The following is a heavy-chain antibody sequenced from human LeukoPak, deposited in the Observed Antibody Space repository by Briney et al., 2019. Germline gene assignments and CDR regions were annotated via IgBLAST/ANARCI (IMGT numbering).Heavy chain of an antibody. Sequence: SETLSLTCTVSGGSISSSSYYWGWIRQPPGKGLEWIGSIYYSGSTYYNPSLKSRVSISVDTSKNQFSLKLSSVTAADTAVYYCARGAPYYDILTGYSAYYFDYWGQGTLVTVSS. D-gene: IGHD3-9*01. J-gene: IGHJ4*02. CDR1: GGSISSSSYY. V-gene: IGHV4-39*07. CDR2: IYYSGST. CDR3: ARGAPYYDILTGYSAYYFDY.